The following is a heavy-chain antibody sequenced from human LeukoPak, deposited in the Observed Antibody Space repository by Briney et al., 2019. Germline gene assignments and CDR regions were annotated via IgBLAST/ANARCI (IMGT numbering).Heavy chain of an antibody. CDR1: GFTFSSYW. D-gene: IGHD3-10*01. CDR2: INSDGSST. J-gene: IGHJ5*02. CDR3: ARSPYYYGSGSYSRFDP. Sequence: RAGGSLRLSCAASGFTFSSYWMHWVRQAPGKGLVWVSRINSDGSSTSYADSVKGRFTISRDNAKNTLYLQMNSLRAEDTAVYYCARSPYYYGSGSYSRFDPWGQGTLVTVSS. V-gene: IGHV3-74*01.